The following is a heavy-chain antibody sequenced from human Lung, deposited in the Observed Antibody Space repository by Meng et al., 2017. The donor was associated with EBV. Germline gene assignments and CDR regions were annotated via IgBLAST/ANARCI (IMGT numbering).Heavy chain of an antibody. CDR3: ARDCLAGYTSGWQFDY. Sequence: QGQLVQSGAGVKKPGASVKVSCKASGYTFTSYYIHWVRQAPGQGLEWMGIINPSTGTTTYAQNLQGRVTMTRDTSTSTVYMELSSLRSEDTAVYYCARDCLAGYTSGWQFDYWGQGTLVTVSS. V-gene: IGHV1-46*04. CDR2: INPSTGTT. J-gene: IGHJ4*02. CDR1: GYTFTSYY. D-gene: IGHD6-19*01.